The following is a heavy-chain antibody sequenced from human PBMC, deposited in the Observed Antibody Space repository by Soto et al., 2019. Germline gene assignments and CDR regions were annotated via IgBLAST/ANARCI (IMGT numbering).Heavy chain of an antibody. CDR3: ARDLFRLGYSGYHFTGPEY. D-gene: IGHD5-12*01. V-gene: IGHV1-18*04. CDR1: GYTFTSYG. CDR2: ISAYNGNT. Sequence: ASVKVSCKACGYTFTSYGISWVRQAPGQGLEWMGWISAYNGNTNYAQKLQGRVTMTTDTSTSTAYMELRSLRSDDTAVYYCARDLFRLGYSGYHFTGPEYWGQGTLVMVSS. J-gene: IGHJ4*02.